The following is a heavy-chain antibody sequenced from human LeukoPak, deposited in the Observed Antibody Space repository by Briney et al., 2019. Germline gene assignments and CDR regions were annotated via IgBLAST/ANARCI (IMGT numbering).Heavy chain of an antibody. D-gene: IGHD4-23*01. CDR2: INHSGST. Sequence: PSENLSLTCAVYGGSFSGYYWSWIRQPPGKGLEWIGEINHSGSTNYNPSLKSRVTISVDTSKNQFSLKLSSVTAADTAVYYCARGPAYGGWGQGTLVTVSS. CDR1: GGSFSGYY. J-gene: IGHJ4*02. CDR3: ARGPAYGG. V-gene: IGHV4-34*01.